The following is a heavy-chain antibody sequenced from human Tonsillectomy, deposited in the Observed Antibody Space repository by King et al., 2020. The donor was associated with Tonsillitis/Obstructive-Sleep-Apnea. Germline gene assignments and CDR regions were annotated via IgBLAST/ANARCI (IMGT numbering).Heavy chain of an antibody. V-gene: IGHV2-70*04. Sequence: TLKESGPALVKPTQTLTLTCTFSGFSLSTSGMCVSWIRQPPGKALDWLARIDWEEDKSYSTSLKTRLTISKDTPKNQVVLTMTNLDPVDTATYYCARTSPRYCSGGSCYSGYYYMDVWGKGTTVTVSS. CDR3: ARTSPRYCSGGSCYSGYYYMDV. D-gene: IGHD2-15*01. CDR1: GFSLSTSGMC. CDR2: IDWEEDK. J-gene: IGHJ6*03.